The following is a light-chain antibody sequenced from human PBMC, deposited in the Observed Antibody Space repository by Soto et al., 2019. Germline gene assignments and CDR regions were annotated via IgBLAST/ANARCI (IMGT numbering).Light chain of an antibody. J-gene: IGKJ1*01. V-gene: IGKV1-6*01. CDR3: QHYNSYSEA. CDR1: QDIRND. Sequence: GDRVTITCRASQDIRNDLGWYQQKPGEAPKLLIYGTSNLQSGVPSRFSGRGSGTEFTLTISSLQPEDFAIYYCQHYNSYSEAFGQGTKVDIK. CDR2: GTS.